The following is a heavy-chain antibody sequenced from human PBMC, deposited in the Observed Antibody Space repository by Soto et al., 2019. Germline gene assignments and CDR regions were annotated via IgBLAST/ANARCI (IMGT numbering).Heavy chain of an antibody. CDR1: GGSFSGYY. D-gene: IGHD3-16*01. Sequence: SETLSLTCAVYGGSFSGYYWSWIRQPPGKGLEWIGEINHSGSTNYNPSLKSRVTISVDTSKNQFSLKLSSVTAADTAVYYCARGPYDYIWDWGQGTLVTVSS. CDR3: ARGPYDYIWD. J-gene: IGHJ4*02. CDR2: INHSGST. V-gene: IGHV4-34*01.